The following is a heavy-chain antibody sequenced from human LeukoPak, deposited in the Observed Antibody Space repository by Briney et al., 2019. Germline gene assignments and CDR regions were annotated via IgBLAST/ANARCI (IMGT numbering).Heavy chain of an antibody. CDR2: ISDSGATT. J-gene: IGHJ4*02. Sequence: PGGSLRLSCAVSGFTLSTYGMYWVRQAPGKGPEWVSSISDSGATTYYTDSVKGRFTISRDNSKNTLYLQMNSLRADDTAVYYCAKAFSSGRGYWGQGTLVSVSS. V-gene: IGHV3-23*01. CDR1: GFTLSTYG. CDR3: AKAFSSGRGY. D-gene: IGHD6-19*01.